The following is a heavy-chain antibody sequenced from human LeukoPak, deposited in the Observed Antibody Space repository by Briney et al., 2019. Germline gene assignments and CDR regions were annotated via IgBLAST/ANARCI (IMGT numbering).Heavy chain of an antibody. J-gene: IGHJ4*02. V-gene: IGHV3-74*01. CDR1: GFTLSSYW. CDR2: IKSDGSDT. Sequence: GGSLRLSCAASGFTLSSYWMHWVRQVPGKGLVWVSRIKSDGSDTRYADSVKGRFTISRDNSKNTLYLQMNSLRAEDTAVYYCAREDKEYFDYWGQGTLVTVSS. CDR3: AREDKEYFDY.